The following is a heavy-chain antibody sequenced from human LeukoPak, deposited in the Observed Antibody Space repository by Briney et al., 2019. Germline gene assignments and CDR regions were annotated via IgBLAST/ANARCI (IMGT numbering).Heavy chain of an antibody. Sequence: GESLKISCKGSGYSFTNNWIGWVRQMPGKGLEWMGITYPGDSNTRYSPSFQGQATISADKSISSAYLQWSSLKASDTAMYYCARSPACSSGTCYPNWFDPWGQGTLVTVSS. CDR1: GYSFTNNW. J-gene: IGHJ5*02. D-gene: IGHD2-15*01. CDR2: TYPGDSNT. CDR3: ARSPACSSGTCYPNWFDP. V-gene: IGHV5-51*01.